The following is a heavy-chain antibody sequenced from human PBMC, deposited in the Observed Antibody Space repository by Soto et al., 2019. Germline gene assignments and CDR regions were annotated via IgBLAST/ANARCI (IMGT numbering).Heavy chain of an antibody. CDR2: IYYSGST. J-gene: IGHJ4*02. V-gene: IGHV4-59*08. CDR1: GGSISSYY. D-gene: IGHD5-12*01. Sequence: SETLSLTCTVSGGSISSYYWSWIRQPPGKGLEWIGYIYYSGSTNYNPSLKSRVTISVDTSKNQFSLKLSSVTAADTAVYYCGRGYSGYEGYDYWGQGTLVTVSS. CDR3: GRGYSGYEGYDY.